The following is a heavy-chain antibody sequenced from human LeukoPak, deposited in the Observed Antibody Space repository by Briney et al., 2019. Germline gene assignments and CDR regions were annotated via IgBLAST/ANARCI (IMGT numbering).Heavy chain of an antibody. CDR2: INHSGST. CDR1: GGSFSGYY. V-gene: IGHV4-34*01. Sequence: PSETLSLTCAVYGGSFSGYYWSWIRQPPGKGLEWIGEINHSGSTNYNPSLKSRVTISVDTSKNQFSLKLSSVTAADTAVYYCARESGSYLFDYWGQGTLVTVSS. D-gene: IGHD1-26*01. CDR3: ARESGSYLFDY. J-gene: IGHJ4*02.